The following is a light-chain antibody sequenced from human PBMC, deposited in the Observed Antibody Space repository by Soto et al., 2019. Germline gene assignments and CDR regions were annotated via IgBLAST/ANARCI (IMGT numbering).Light chain of an antibody. V-gene: IGKV1-5*03. CDR1: QSISNL. CDR2: KAS. CDR3: QQYNSYPLT. J-gene: IGKJ5*01. Sequence: DIQMTQSPSTLSASVGDRVTITCRASQSISNLLAWYQQKPGRAPTLLIYKASTFQSGVPSRFSGSGSGTECSLTISSLQPDDSGTYYCQQYNSYPLTFGQGTRLEIK.